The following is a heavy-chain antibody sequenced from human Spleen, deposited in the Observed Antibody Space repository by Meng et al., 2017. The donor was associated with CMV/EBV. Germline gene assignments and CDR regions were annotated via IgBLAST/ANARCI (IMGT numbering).Heavy chain of an antibody. CDR2: INHSGST. CDR3: ARGSMPRRGAGA. Sequence: LTCAVYGGSFSGYYWSWIRQPPGKGLEWIGEINHSGSTNYNPSLKSRVTISVDTSKNQFSLKLSSVTAADTAVYYCARGSMPRRGAGAWGQGTLVTVSS. V-gene: IGHV4-34*01. CDR1: GGSFSGYY. D-gene: IGHD1-14*01. J-gene: IGHJ5*02.